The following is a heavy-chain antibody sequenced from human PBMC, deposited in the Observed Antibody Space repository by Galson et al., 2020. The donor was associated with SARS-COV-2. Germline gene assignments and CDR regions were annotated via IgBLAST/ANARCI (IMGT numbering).Heavy chain of an antibody. CDR1: GFTFNDFW. V-gene: IGHV3-7*01. Sequence: GESLKIPCEVSGFTFNDFWMSWFRQAPGKGPEWVANIKGDGSETNYADFVKGRFSISRDNAANSLYLQMNSLRVEDSAVYYCSREGWQGGYWGQGTRVTVSS. CDR3: SREGWQGGY. D-gene: IGHD6-19*01. J-gene: IGHJ4*02. CDR2: IKGDGSET.